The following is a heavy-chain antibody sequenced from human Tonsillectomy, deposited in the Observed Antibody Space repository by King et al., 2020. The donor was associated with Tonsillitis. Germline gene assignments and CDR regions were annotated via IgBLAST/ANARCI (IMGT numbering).Heavy chain of an antibody. J-gene: IGHJ4*02. CDR3: TTDSVKTGYGYSYSFPYS. Sequence: VQLVESGGGLVKPGGSLTLSCAASGFTFSNAWMSWVRQAPGKVLEWVGRIKSKSDGGTTDYAAPVKGRFTISRDDSKNMLYLQMNSLKTEDTAVYYCTTDSVKTGYGYSYSFPYSWGQGTLVTVSS. CDR1: GFTFSNAW. V-gene: IGHV3-15*01. CDR2: IKSKSDGGTT. D-gene: IGHD5-18*01.